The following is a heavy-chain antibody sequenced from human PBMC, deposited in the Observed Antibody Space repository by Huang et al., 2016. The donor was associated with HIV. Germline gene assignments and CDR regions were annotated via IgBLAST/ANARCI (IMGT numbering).Heavy chain of an antibody. CDR2: ISGDNVST. CDR1: GYKFHIYE. V-gene: IGHV1-18*04. Sequence: QIHLVQSGPEVKQPGASVKVSCKASGYKFHIYEITLGRQTPGQGLEWMGLISGDNVSTRFAQKVQDRRTMTTDVSTSTAYLELRSLRLDDTAVYYCARTKGEFDFWGQGALVTVSS. CDR3: ARTKGEFDF. J-gene: IGHJ4*02. D-gene: IGHD3-16*01.